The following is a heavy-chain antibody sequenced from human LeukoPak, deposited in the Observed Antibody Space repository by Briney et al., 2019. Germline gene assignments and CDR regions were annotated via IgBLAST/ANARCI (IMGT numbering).Heavy chain of an antibody. Sequence: GASVKVSCKASGYTFTSYGISWVRQAPGQGLEWMGWISAYNGNTNYAQKLQGRVTMTTDTSTSTAYMELRSLRSDDTAVYYCARGALEMVTVVVVADGAFDIWGQGTMVTVSS. CDR1: GYTFTSYG. V-gene: IGHV1-18*01. J-gene: IGHJ3*02. CDR3: ARGALEMVTVVVVADGAFDI. D-gene: IGHD2-15*01. CDR2: ISAYNGNT.